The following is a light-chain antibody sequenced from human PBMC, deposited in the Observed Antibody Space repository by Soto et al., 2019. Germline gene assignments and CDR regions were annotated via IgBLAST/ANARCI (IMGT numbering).Light chain of an antibody. CDR3: QQYGSSQT. CDR1: QSISSSY. CDR2: GAS. J-gene: IGKJ1*01. V-gene: IGKV3-20*01. Sequence: EIVLTQSPGTLSLSPGERATLSCRASQSISSSYLAWYQQKPGQAPRLLIYGASSRATGIPDRFRGSGSGTDFTLTISRLEPEDFEVYYCQQYGSSQTFGQGTKVDIK.